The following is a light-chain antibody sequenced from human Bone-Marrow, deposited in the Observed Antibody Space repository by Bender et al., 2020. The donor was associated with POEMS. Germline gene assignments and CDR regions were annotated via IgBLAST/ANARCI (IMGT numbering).Light chain of an antibody. J-gene: IGLJ1*01. Sequence: SYVLTQPPSVSVAPGKTASITCGGDNIESKSVHWYQQKPGQAPVVVVYDDTDRPSGIPERFSGSNSGSTATLTISRVEAGDEADYYCQVWESTSDPGVFGPGTKVTVL. CDR3: QVWESTSDPGV. CDR1: NIESKS. CDR2: DDT. V-gene: IGLV3-21*03.